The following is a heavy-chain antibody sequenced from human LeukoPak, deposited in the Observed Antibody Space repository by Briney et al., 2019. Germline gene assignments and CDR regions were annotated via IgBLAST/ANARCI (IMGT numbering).Heavy chain of an antibody. J-gene: IGHJ4*02. V-gene: IGHV1-18*01. Sequence: ASVKVSCKASGYTFTSYGISWVRQAPGQGLEWMGWISAYNGNTNYAQKLQGRVTMTEDTSTDTAYMELSSLRSEDTAVYYCATGSYSGSFYFDYWGQGTLVTVSS. D-gene: IGHD1-26*01. CDR2: ISAYNGNT. CDR1: GYTFTSYG. CDR3: ATGSYSGSFYFDY.